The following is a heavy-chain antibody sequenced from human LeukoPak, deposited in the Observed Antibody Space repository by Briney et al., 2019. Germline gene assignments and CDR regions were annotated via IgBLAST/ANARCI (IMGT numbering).Heavy chain of an antibody. CDR2: ISGSGGST. CDR3: AKDRSDKIWFGELGYDY. V-gene: IGHV3-23*01. Sequence: GGSLRLSCAASGFTFSSYAMSWVRQAPGKGLEWVSAISGSGGSTYYADSVKGRFTISRDNSKNTLYLQMNSLRAEDTAVYYCAKDRSDKIWFGELGYDYWGQGTLVTVSS. CDR1: GFTFSSYA. D-gene: IGHD3-10*01. J-gene: IGHJ4*02.